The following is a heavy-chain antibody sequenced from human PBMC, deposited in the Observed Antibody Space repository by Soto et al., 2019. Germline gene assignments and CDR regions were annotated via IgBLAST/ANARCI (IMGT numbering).Heavy chain of an antibody. V-gene: IGHV3-7*01. CDR2: IKQDGSEK. Sequence: EVQLVESGGGLVQPGGSVRLSCATSGFIFTSYWMSWVRQAPGKGLEWVANIKQDGSEKYYLESVKGRFTLSRDNARNSVFLQMNSLRDDDTAVYYCARWGWESYFNYGLDFWGQGTTVTVSS. D-gene: IGHD7-27*01. CDR3: ARWGWESYFNYGLDF. CDR1: GFIFTSYW. J-gene: IGHJ6*02.